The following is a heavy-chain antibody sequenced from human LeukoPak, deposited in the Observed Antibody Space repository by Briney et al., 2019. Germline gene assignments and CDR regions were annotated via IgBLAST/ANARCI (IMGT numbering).Heavy chain of an antibody. Sequence: SETLSLTCTVSGGSISSYHWSWIRQPAGKGLECIGRIYNSGSTNYNPSLKSRVTMSVDTSKNQFSLKLSSVTAADTAVYYCAREAAAGTNWFDPWGQGTLVTVSS. CDR1: GGSISSYH. D-gene: IGHD6-13*01. V-gene: IGHV4-4*07. CDR3: AREAAAGTNWFDP. CDR2: IYNSGST. J-gene: IGHJ5*02.